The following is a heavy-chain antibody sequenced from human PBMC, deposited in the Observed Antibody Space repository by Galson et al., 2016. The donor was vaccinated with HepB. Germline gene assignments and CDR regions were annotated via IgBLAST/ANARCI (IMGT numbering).Heavy chain of an antibody. J-gene: IGHJ5*02. CDR1: GASTKSYY. CDR2: IYYSGTT. Sequence: ETLSLTCTVSGASTKSYYWSWIRQPPGKGLEWIGYIYYSGTTNYNPSLRSRVTMSVDTSKNQFSLNLSSVTAADTAVYYCARESSSWYQNWFDPWAREPWSPSPQ. V-gene: IGHV4-59*12. CDR3: ARESSSWYQNWFDP. D-gene: IGHD2-2*01.